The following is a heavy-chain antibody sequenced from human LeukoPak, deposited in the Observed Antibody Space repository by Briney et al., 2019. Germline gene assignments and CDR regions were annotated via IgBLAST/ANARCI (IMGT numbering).Heavy chain of an antibody. J-gene: IGHJ6*03. V-gene: IGHV4-34*01. CDR1: GWSFSGYY. Sequence: TASETLSLTCVVYGWSFSGYYWSWIRQPPGKGLEWIGEINHSGSTNYNPSLKSRVTISVDTSKNQFSLKLTSVTAADTAVYYCARVSRIYDFWSGYHSYYYYMDVWGKGTTVTVSS. CDR3: ARVSRIYDFWSGYHSYYYYMDV. D-gene: IGHD3-3*01. CDR2: INHSGST.